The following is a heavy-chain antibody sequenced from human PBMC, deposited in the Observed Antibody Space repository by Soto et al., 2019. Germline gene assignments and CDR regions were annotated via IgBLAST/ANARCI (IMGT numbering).Heavy chain of an antibody. D-gene: IGHD6-19*01. Sequence: GGSLRLSCAASGFAFSSYAMHWVRQAPGKGLEWVAVISYDGSNKYYADSVKGRFTISRDNSKNTLYLQMNSLRAEDTAVYYCARDHIAVPTDPLLYDYYHGMEVWGQGTTVTVSS. CDR3: ARDHIAVPTDPLLYDYYHGMEV. J-gene: IGHJ6*02. CDR2: ISYDGSNK. CDR1: GFAFSSYA. V-gene: IGHV3-30-3*01.